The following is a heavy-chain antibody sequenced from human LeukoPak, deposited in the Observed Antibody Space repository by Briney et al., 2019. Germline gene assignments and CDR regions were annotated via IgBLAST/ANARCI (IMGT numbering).Heavy chain of an antibody. CDR3: AKTLVRGAYYYYGMDV. CDR1: GFTFSSYG. D-gene: IGHD3-10*01. CDR2: ISYDGSNK. V-gene: IGHV3-30*18. Sequence: GGSLRLSCAASGFTFSSYGMHWVRQAPGKGLEWVAVISYDGSNKYYADSVKGRFTISRDNSKITLYLQMNSLRAEDTAVYYCAKTLVRGAYYYYGMDVWGQGTTVTVSS. J-gene: IGHJ6*02.